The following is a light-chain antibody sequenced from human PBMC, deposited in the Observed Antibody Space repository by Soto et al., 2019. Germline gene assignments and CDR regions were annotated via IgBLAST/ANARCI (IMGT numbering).Light chain of an antibody. J-gene: IGKJ1*01. V-gene: IGKV1-5*01. CDR3: HQYNYYRPT. Sequence: DIQVTQSPSTLSASVGDRVTITCRASQPIRTWLAWYQEKPGKAPKLLIYDASSLEGGVPSRLSGSGSGTEFTLTISSLQPDDFATYYCHQYNYYRPTFGQGTKVDIK. CDR1: QPIRTW. CDR2: DAS.